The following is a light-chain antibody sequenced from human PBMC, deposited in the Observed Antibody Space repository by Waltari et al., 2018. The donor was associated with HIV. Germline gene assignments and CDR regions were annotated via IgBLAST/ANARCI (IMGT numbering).Light chain of an antibody. Sequence: QSALTQPASVSGSPGQSITISCTGTSSDVGGYNYVSWYQQHPGKVPKLLIYEVTNRPPGVSNRFSASKAGNKASLTISGLQADDEADYYCSSATSRKLYVFGTGTRVTVL. CDR3: SSATSRKLYV. V-gene: IGLV2-14*01. CDR2: EVT. J-gene: IGLJ1*01. CDR1: SSDVGGYNY.